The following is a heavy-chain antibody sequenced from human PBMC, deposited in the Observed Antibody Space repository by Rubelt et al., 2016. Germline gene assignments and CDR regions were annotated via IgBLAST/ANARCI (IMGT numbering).Heavy chain of an antibody. CDR3: ARHSRLLDAFDI. CDR1: GGSFSGYY. CDR2: INHSGST. V-gene: IGHV4-34*01. Sequence: QVQLQQWGAGLLKPSETLSLTCAVYGGSFSGYYWSWIRQPPGKGLEWIGEINHSGSTNYNPSLKSRVTISVDTSKNQFSLKRSSVTAADTAVYYWARHSRLLDAFDIWGQGTMVTVSS. J-gene: IGHJ3*02.